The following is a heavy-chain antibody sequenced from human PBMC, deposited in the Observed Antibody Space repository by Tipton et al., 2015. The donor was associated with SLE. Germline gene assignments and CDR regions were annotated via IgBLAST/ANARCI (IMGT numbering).Heavy chain of an antibody. J-gene: IGHJ4*02. CDR1: GFTFSSYE. CDR2: ISSGGSTV. D-gene: IGHD1-26*01. Sequence: SLRLSCAASGFTFSSYEINWVRQAPGTGLEWLSYISSGGSTVWYADSVKGRFTISRDNSKNTVDLQMGSLRAEDMAVYFCTRDSGFSGTCFDYWGQGALVTVSS. V-gene: IGHV3-48*03. CDR3: TRDSGFSGTCFDY.